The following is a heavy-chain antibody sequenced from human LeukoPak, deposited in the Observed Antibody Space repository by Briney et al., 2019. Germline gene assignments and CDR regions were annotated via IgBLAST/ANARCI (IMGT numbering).Heavy chain of an antibody. CDR3: ARGPYSYDSSGAFDI. J-gene: IGHJ3*02. V-gene: IGHV4-61*02. D-gene: IGHD3-22*01. CDR2: ISSSGST. Sequence: SETLSLTRTVSGDSISSGDYYWSWIRQPAGKGLEWIGRISSSGSTNDNPSLKSRVTVSVDTSKNQFSLKLSSVTAADTAVYFCARGPYSYDSSGAFDIWGQGTMVTVSS. CDR1: GDSISSGDYY.